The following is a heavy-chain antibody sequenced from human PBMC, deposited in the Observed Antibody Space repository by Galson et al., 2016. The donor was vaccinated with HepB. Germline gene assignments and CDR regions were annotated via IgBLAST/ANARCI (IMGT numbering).Heavy chain of an antibody. Sequence: TLSPTCTVPGGSIINRGHNWGWIRQPPGKGLEWFGSVYHGGSTYDNPSLRSRVTISVDTSKNQFSLKLSSVSAADTAVYFCARGRFGHTYGFDGFDLWGQGTTVVVSS. D-gene: IGHD5-18*01. J-gene: IGHJ3*01. V-gene: IGHV4-39*01. CDR2: VYHGGST. CDR3: ARGRFGHTYGFDGFDL. CDR1: GGSIINRGHN.